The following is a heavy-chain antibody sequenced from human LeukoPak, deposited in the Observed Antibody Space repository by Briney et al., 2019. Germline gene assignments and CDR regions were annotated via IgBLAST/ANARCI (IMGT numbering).Heavy chain of an antibody. CDR1: GFTVSSNY. D-gene: IGHD3-10*01. CDR3: ARDRGPGMTSDAFDI. Sequence: GGSLRLSCAASGFTVSSNYMSWVRQAPGKGLEWVSVIDSGGSTYYADSVKGRFTISRDNSKNTLYLQMNSLRAEDMAVYYCARDRGPGMTSDAFDIWGQGTMVTVSS. J-gene: IGHJ3*02. V-gene: IGHV3-66*02. CDR2: IDSGGST.